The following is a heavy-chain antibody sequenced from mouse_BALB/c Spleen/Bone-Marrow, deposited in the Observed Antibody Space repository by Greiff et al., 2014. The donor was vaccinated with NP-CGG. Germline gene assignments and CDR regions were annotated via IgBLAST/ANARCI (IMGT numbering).Heavy chain of an antibody. CDR3: ARSDYRYDPLAN. J-gene: IGHJ3*01. V-gene: IGHV1-69*01. D-gene: IGHD2-14*01. Sequence: QVQLKESGAELVMPGASVKMSCKVSGYTFTDYWMHWVKQRPGQGLEWIGAIDTSDSYISYNQKFKGKATLTVDESSSTAYMQFSSLTSEDSAVYHCARSDYRYDPLANWGQGTLVTVSA. CDR1: GYTFTDYW. CDR2: IDTSDSYI.